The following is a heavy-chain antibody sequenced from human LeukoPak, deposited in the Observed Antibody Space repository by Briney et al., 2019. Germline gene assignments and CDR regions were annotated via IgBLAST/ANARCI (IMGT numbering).Heavy chain of an antibody. CDR1: GFTVSSNY. Sequence: GGSLRLSCAASGFTVSSNYMSWVRQAPGKGLEWVSVIYSGGSTYYADSVKGRFTISRDNSKNTLYLQMNGLRAEDTAVYYCARDQGERFFDYWGQGTLVTVSS. CDR2: IYSGGST. J-gene: IGHJ4*02. V-gene: IGHV3-66*02. CDR3: ARDQGERFFDY.